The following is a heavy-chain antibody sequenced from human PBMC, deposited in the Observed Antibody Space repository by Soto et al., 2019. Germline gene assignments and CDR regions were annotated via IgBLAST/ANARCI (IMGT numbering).Heavy chain of an antibody. V-gene: IGHV5-10-1*01. CDR1: GYSFAGYW. Sequence: GESLKISCKGSGYSFAGYWITWVRQKPGKGLEWMGRIDPSDSQTYYSPSFRGHVTISATKSITTVFLQWSSLRASDTAMYYCARQIYDSAKGLNFQYYFDSWGQGTPVTVSS. CDR2: IDPSDSQT. D-gene: IGHD2-15*01. CDR3: ARQIYDSAKGLNFQYYFDS. J-gene: IGHJ4*02.